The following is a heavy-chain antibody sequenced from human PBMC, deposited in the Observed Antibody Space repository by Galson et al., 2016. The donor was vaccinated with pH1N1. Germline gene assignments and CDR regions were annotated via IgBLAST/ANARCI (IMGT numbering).Heavy chain of an antibody. CDR1: GGSLSTYP. Sequence: SVKVSCKASGGSLSTYPISWVRQAPGLGLEWMGRSVPVFGSAKYSPRFQGRVAISRDESPSPVYMELTSLTAEDPGICYCAKDRTVDYGQSPPVFESWGQGTLVSVSS. J-gene: IGHJ4*02. V-gene: IGHV1-69*13. D-gene: IGHD3-16*01. CDR2: SVPVFGSA. CDR3: AKDRTVDYGQSPPVFES.